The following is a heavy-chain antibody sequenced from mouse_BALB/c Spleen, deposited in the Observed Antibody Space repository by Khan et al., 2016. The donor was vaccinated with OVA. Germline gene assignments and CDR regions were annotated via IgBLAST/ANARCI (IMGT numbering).Heavy chain of an antibody. V-gene: IGHV1-77*01. J-gene: IGHJ2*01. Sequence: QVQLKQSGTELARPGASVKLSCKASGYTFTDYYITWVKQRTGQGLEWIGEIYPGSGNIYYNENFKGKATLTADKSYSTAYIHLSSLTSEDSAVYFCARVDTTSLDCWGHGTTLTVSS. CDR2: IYPGSGNI. CDR1: GYTFTDYY. CDR3: ARVDTTSLDC. D-gene: IGHD4-1*02.